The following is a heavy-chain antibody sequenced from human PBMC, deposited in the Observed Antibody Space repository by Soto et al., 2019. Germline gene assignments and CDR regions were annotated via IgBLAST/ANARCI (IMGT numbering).Heavy chain of an antibody. CDR3: ARCGGYCYEDY. V-gene: IGHV1-18*01. D-gene: IGHD2-21*02. CDR1: GYAFTSFG. Sequence: QVQLVQSGAELKKPGASVKVSCKASGYAFTSFGISWVRQAPGQGLEWMGWISASNGNTNFAEKLQGRVTMTTDTSTSTAYMELRSLRADDTAVYYCARCGGYCYEDYWGQGTLVTVSS. CDR2: ISASNGNT. J-gene: IGHJ4*02.